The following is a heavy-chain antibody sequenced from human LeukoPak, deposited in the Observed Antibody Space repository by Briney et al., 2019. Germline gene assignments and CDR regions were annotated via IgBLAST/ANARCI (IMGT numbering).Heavy chain of an antibody. V-gene: IGHV4-4*02. CDR1: GDSINSLDL. D-gene: IGHD3-22*01. J-gene: IGHJ4*02. CDR3: AGLVGRYSSGLYYYYFDY. Sequence: SETLSLTCTVSGDSINSLDLWSWVRQPPGKGLEWIGEMYLSGTTHSNPSVESRVTISIDKSKNQFFLNLSSVTAADTAVYYCAGLVGRYSSGLYYYYFDYWGQGTLVTVSS. CDR2: MYLSGTT.